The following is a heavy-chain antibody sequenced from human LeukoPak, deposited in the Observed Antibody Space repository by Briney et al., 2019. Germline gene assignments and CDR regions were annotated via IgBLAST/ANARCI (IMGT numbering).Heavy chain of an antibody. CDR3: ASLPKYGNALKALDI. J-gene: IGHJ3*02. Sequence: SETLSLTCTVSGASIASSSYGTSYYWGWIRQPPGKGLEWIGSMCYSGNSYFNPSLKSRVTISVDTSKNQFSLKLSSVTAADTAVYYCASLPKYGNALKALDIWGQGTVVTVSS. V-gene: IGHV4-39*01. CDR1: GASIASSSYGTSYY. D-gene: IGHD6-6*01. CDR2: MCYSGNS.